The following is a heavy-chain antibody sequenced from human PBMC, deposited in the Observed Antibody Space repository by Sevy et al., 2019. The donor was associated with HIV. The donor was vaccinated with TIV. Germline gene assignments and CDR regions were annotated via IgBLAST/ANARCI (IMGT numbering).Heavy chain of an antibody. Sequence: GGSLRLSCAASGFSFSSFWMSWVRQSPGKGLEWVANIKEDGSEKYYVDSVKGRFTISRDNAKNSLYLQMNSLRAEDTAVYYCARGGQWSLPGDYWGQGTLVTVSS. D-gene: IGHD2-15*01. V-gene: IGHV3-7*01. CDR2: IKEDGSEK. CDR3: ARGGQWSLPGDY. J-gene: IGHJ4*02. CDR1: GFSFSSFW.